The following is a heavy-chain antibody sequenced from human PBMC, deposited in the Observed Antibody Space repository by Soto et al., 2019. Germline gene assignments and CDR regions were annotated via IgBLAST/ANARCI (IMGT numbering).Heavy chain of an antibody. D-gene: IGHD3-22*01. J-gene: IGHJ4*02. Sequence: QVPLVESGGGVVQPGRSLRLSCAASGFTFSSYGMHWVRQAPGKGLEWVAVIWYDGSNKYYADSVKGRFTISRDNSKNTLYLQMNSLRAEDTAVYYCARDFDYYDSSGYFDYWGQGTLVTVSS. V-gene: IGHV3-33*01. CDR3: ARDFDYYDSSGYFDY. CDR1: GFTFSSYG. CDR2: IWYDGSNK.